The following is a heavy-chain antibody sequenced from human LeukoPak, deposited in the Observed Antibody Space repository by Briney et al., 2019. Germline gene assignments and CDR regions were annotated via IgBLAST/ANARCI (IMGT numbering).Heavy chain of an antibody. CDR3: ARRFGVVTGLDY. CDR1: GFTFSDYY. D-gene: IGHD3-3*01. V-gene: IGHV3-11*06. J-gene: IGHJ4*02. Sequence: PGGSLRLSCAASGFTFSDYYMSWIRQAPGKGLEWVSYISSSSSYTNYADSVKGRFTISRDNAKNSLYLQMNSLRAEDTAVYYCARRFGVVTGLDYWGQGTLVTVSS. CDR2: ISSSSSYT.